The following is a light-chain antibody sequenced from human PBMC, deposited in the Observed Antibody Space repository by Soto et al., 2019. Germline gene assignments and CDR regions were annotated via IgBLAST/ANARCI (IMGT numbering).Light chain of an antibody. Sequence: QSVLTQPRSVSGSPGQSVAISCTGTSSDVGSYNYVSWYQQHPGKAPKLMIYDVNKWPSGVPDRFSGSKSGNTASLTISGLQAEDEADYYCCSYAGSYTLVFGGGTKLTVL. CDR1: SSDVGSYNY. CDR2: DVN. J-gene: IGLJ3*02. CDR3: CSYAGSYTLV. V-gene: IGLV2-11*01.